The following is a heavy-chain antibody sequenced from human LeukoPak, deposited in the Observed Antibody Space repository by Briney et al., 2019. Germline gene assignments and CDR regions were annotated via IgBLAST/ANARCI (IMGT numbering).Heavy chain of an antibody. J-gene: IGHJ6*02. D-gene: IGHD6-13*01. Sequence: AGGSLRLSCAASGFTFSSYDMHWVRQATGKGLEWVSAIGTAGDTYYPGSVKGRFTISRENAKNSLYLQMNSLRAGDTAVYYCARETGYSSSRYYYYGMDVWGQGTTVTVS. CDR3: ARETGYSSSRYYYYGMDV. V-gene: IGHV3-13*01. CDR2: IGTAGDT. CDR1: GFTFSSYD.